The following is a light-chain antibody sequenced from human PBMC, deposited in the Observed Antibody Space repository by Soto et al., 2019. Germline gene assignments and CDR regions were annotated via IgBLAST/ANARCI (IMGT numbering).Light chain of an antibody. Sequence: DLVMTQSPLSLPVTPGEPASISCRSSQSLLHSNGYNYLDWYLQKPGQSPHLLIYLGSNRASGVPDRFSGSGSGTDFTLKISRVEAEDVGVYYCMQALQTQYTFGQGTRLELK. CDR2: LGS. V-gene: IGKV2-28*01. CDR3: MQALQTQYT. CDR1: QSLLHSNGYNY. J-gene: IGKJ2*01.